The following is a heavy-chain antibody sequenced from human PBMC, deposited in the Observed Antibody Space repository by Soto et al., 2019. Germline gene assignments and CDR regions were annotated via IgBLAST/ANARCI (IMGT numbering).Heavy chain of an antibody. Sequence: QVQLVESGGGVVQPGRSLRLSCAASGFTFSSYGMHWVRQAPGKGLEWVAVIWYDGSNKYYAESVKGRFTISRDNSKNTLYLQMNSLIAEDTAVYYCAREDGDLINAFDIWGQGTMVTVSS. D-gene: IGHD4-17*01. CDR2: IWYDGSNK. CDR1: GFTFSSYG. CDR3: AREDGDLINAFDI. V-gene: IGHV3-33*01. J-gene: IGHJ3*02.